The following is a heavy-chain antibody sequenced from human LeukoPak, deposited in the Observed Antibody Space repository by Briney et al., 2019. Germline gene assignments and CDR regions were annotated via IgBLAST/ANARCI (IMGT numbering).Heavy chain of an antibody. Sequence: SVKVSCKXSGGTFSSYAISWVRQAPGQGLERMGGIIPIFGTANYAQKFQGRVTITADESTSTAYMELSSLRSEDTAVYYCARETAGFWSGYSRPNWFDPWGQGTLVTVSS. CDR2: IIPIFGTA. CDR1: GGTFSSYA. J-gene: IGHJ5*02. V-gene: IGHV1-69*13. D-gene: IGHD3-3*01. CDR3: ARETAGFWSGYSRPNWFDP.